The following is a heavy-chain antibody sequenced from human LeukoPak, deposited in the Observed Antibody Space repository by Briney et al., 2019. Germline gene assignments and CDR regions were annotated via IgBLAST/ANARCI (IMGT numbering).Heavy chain of an antibody. J-gene: IGHJ6*03. Sequence: GGSLRLSCAASGFTFDDYGMSWVRQAPGKGLEWVSGINWNGGSTGYADSVKGRFTISRDNAKNSLYQEMNSLRAEDTALYYCARVVYGDYLNYMDVWGKGTTVIVSS. CDR3: ARVVYGDYLNYMDV. CDR2: INWNGGST. CDR1: GFTFDDYG. D-gene: IGHD4-17*01. V-gene: IGHV3-20*04.